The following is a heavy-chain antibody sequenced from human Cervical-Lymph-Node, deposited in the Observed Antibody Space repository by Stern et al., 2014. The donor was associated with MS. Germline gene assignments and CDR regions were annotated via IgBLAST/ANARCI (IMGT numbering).Heavy chain of an antibody. Sequence: QLQLQESGPGLVKPSATLSLTCTVSGCSVNSDSYYWSWIRQTPGKGLEWIGYIHYSGSTNYNPSLKSRVTISVDTSKNQFSLKLSSVTAADTAVYYCARARRSSGWYGWFDPWGQGTLVTVSS. CDR1: GCSVNSDSYY. CDR2: IHYSGST. CDR3: ARARRSSGWYGWFDP. V-gene: IGHV4-61*01. J-gene: IGHJ5*02. D-gene: IGHD6-19*01.